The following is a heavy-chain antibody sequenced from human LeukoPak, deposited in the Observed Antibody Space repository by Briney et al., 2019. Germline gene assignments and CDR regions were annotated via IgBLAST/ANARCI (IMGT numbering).Heavy chain of an antibody. V-gene: IGHV3-48*03. Sequence: GGSLRLSCAASGFTFSSYEMNWVRQAPGKGLEWVSYIDGRGNSKYYADSVKGRFTVSRDNAKNSLFLQMNSLRAEDTAIYYCARDQNRSPDWWGQGTLVTVSS. CDR1: GFTFSSYE. CDR2: IDGRGNSK. J-gene: IGHJ4*02. CDR3: ARDQNRSPDW. D-gene: IGHD1-14*01.